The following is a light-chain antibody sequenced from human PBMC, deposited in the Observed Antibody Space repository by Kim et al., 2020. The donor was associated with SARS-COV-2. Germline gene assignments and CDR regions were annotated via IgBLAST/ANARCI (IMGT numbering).Light chain of an antibody. CDR3: NSRDSSGNVV. CDR1: SLRSYY. J-gene: IGLJ2*01. Sequence: SSELTQDPAVSVALGQTVRITCQGDSLRSYYASWYQQKPGQAPVLVIYGKNNRPSGIPDRFSGPSSGNTASLTITGPQAEDEADYYCNSRDSSGNVVFGG. V-gene: IGLV3-19*01. CDR2: GKN.